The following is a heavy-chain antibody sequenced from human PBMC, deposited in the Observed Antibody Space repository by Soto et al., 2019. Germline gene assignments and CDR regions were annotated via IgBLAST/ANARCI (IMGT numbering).Heavy chain of an antibody. V-gene: IGHV1-58*01. CDR1: GFTFTSSA. CDR2: IVVGSGNT. D-gene: IGHD1-1*01. CDR3: AAVRAGTTIRYYFDY. Sequence: ASVKVSCKASGFTFTSSAVQWVRQARGQRLEWIGWIVVGSGNTNYAQKFQERVTITRDMSTSTAYMELSSLRSEDTAVYYCAAVRAGTTIRYYFDYWGQGTLVTVSS. J-gene: IGHJ4*02.